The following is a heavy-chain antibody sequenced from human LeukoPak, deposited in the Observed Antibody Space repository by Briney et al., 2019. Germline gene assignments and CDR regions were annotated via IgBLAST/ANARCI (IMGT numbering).Heavy chain of an antibody. Sequence: SVSVSCTVSGYSITELSTRGGRHGPGGGVEWMGGFDPGSGKIIYEQKFQDRVTMTEDTPTDTAYMELSSLRSEDTARYYCATGTHYDLLPFWGQGTLVTVSS. D-gene: IGHD3-9*01. V-gene: IGHV1-24*01. J-gene: IGHJ4*02. CDR3: ATGTHYDLLPF. CDR2: FDPGSGKI. CDR1: GYSITELS.